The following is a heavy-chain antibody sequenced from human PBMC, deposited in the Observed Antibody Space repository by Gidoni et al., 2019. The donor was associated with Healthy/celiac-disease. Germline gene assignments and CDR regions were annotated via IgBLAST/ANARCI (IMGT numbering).Heavy chain of an antibody. CDR3: ARAKPLGVRGVNYFDY. Sequence: QVQLQESGPGLVKPSQTLSLTCTVSGGSISSGSYYWSWLRQPAGKGLEWIGRIYTSGSTNYNPSLKSRVTISVDTSKNQFSLKLSSVTAADTAVYYCARAKPLGVRGVNYFDYWGQGTLVTVSS. J-gene: IGHJ4*02. CDR2: IYTSGST. D-gene: IGHD3-10*01. CDR1: GGSISSGSYY. V-gene: IGHV4-61*02.